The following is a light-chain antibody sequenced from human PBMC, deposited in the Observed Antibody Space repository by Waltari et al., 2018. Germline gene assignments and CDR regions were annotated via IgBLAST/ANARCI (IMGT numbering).Light chain of an antibody. Sequence: QSALTQPASVSGSPGQSITIPCTGTGSDVGGYASVRWYQRHPGKVPKVMIYDVNKRPSGVSDRFSGSKSGYTASLTISGLQAQDEADYYCSSYTSSRAIFVFGIGTKVTVL. J-gene: IGLJ1*01. CDR1: GSDVGGYAS. CDR2: DVN. CDR3: SSYTSSRAIFV. V-gene: IGLV2-14*01.